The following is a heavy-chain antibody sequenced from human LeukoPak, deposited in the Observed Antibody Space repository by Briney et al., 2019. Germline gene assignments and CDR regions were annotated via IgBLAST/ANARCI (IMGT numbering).Heavy chain of an antibody. Sequence: SETLSLTCAVYGGSFSGYYWSWIRQPPGKGLEWIGEINHSGSTNYNPSLKSRVTISVNTSKNQFSLKLSSVTAADTAVYYCARGDRELDDWGQGTLVTVSS. CDR1: GGSFSGYY. CDR2: INHSGST. CDR3: ARGDRELDD. V-gene: IGHV4-34*01. D-gene: IGHD1-1*01. J-gene: IGHJ4*02.